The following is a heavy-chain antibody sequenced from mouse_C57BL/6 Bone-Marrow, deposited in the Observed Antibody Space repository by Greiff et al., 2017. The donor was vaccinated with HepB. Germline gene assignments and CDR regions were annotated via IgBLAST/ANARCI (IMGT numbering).Heavy chain of an antibody. D-gene: IGHD2-4*01. CDR2: IDPEDGDT. J-gene: IGHJ4*01. CDR3: TTPPIYYDYPYAMDY. V-gene: IGHV14-1*01. Sequence: VQLQQSGAELVRPGASVKLSCTASGFNIKDYYMHWVKQRPEQGLEWIGRIDPEDGDTEYAPKFQGKATMTADTSSNTAYLQLSSLTSEDTAVYYCTTPPIYYDYPYAMDYWGQGTSVTVSS. CDR1: GFNIKDYY.